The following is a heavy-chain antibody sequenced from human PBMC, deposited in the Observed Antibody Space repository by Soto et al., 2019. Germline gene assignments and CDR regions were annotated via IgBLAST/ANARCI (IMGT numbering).Heavy chain of an antibody. Sequence: SETLSLTCTVSGGSISSYCWSWIRQPPGKGLEWIGYIYYSGSTNYNPSLKSRVTITVDTSKNQFSLKLSSVTAADTAVYYCARDSGYGELPIDYWGQGTLVTVSS. CDR1: GGSISSYC. CDR3: ARDSGYGELPIDY. D-gene: IGHD5-12*01. CDR2: IYYSGST. J-gene: IGHJ4*02. V-gene: IGHV4-59*01.